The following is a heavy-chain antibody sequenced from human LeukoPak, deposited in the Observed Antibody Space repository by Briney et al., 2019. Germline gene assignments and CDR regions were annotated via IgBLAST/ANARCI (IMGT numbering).Heavy chain of an antibody. D-gene: IGHD3-10*01. Sequence: SETLSLTCAVYGGPFSGYYWGWIRQPPGKGLEWIGSIYYSGSTYYNPSLKSRVTISVDTSKNQFSLKVSSLTAADTAVYYCARDWGYYYGSGSLPTGYMDVWGKGTTVTVSS. CDR2: IYYSGST. CDR1: GGPFSGYY. V-gene: IGHV4-34*01. J-gene: IGHJ6*03. CDR3: ARDWGYYYGSGSLPTGYMDV.